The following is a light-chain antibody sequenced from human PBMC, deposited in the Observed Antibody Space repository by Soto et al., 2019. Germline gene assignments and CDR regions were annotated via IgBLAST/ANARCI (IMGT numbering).Light chain of an antibody. CDR1: QSVSSK. J-gene: IGKJ1*01. CDR2: GAS. V-gene: IGKV3-15*01. Sequence: EIVMTQSPATLSVSPGERATLSCRASQSVSSKLVWYQQKPGQAPRLLIYGASTRATGSPARFSGSGSGTEFTLTISSLQSEDFAVYYCQQYNNWPPWTFGQGTKVEIK. CDR3: QQYNNWPPWT.